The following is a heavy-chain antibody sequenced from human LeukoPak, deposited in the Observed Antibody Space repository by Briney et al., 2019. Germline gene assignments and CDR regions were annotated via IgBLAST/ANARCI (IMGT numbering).Heavy chain of an antibody. D-gene: IGHD1-26*01. CDR3: ARGGSYLGHCDY. CDR2: IYYSGST. J-gene: IGHJ4*02. V-gene: IGHV4-59*01. Sequence: SETLSLTCTVSGGSISSYYWSWIRQPPGKGLEWIGYIYYSGSTNYNPSLKSRVTISVDTSKNQFSLKLSSVTAADTAVYYCARGGSYLGHCDYWGQGTLVTVSS. CDR1: GGSISSYY.